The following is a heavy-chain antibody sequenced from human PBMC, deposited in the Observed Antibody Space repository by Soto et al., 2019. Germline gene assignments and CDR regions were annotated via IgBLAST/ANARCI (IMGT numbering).Heavy chain of an antibody. Sequence: GSLRLSCAASGFTLSGYAMDWVRQAPGKGLEYVSGISSNGVGTYYANSVQGRFAISRDNSKNTVYLQMGSLRPEYMAVYYCARRARPDFYYMDVWGKGTTVTVSS. CDR2: ISSNGVGT. D-gene: IGHD6-6*01. J-gene: IGHJ6*03. V-gene: IGHV3-64*01. CDR3: ARRARPDFYYMDV. CDR1: GFTLSGYA.